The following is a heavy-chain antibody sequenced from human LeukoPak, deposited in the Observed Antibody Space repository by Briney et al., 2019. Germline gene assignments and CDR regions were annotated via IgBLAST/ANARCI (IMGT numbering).Heavy chain of an antibody. CDR3: ARAVGSSESNWFDP. J-gene: IGHJ5*02. Sequence: SETLSLTCAVYGGSFSGYYWSWIRQPPGKGLEWIGEINHSGSTNYNPSLKSRVTISVDTSKSQFSLKLSSVTAADTAVYYCARAVGSSESNWFDPWGQGTLATVSS. CDR1: GGSFSGYY. D-gene: IGHD3-10*01. V-gene: IGHV4-34*01. CDR2: INHSGST.